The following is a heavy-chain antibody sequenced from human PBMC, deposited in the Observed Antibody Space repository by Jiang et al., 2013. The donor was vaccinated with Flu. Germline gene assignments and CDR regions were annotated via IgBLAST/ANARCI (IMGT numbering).Heavy chain of an antibody. J-gene: IGHJ6*02. CDR2: ISAYNGNT. CDR3: ARDHTTYGWDFYFSFAMDV. D-gene: IGHD3-16*01. CDR1: GGTFGSYG. Sequence: VKVSCKASGGTFGSYGVSWVRQAPGQGLEWMGWISAYNGNTHYAQNLQGRVTMTTDTSTSTAYMDLRSLRSDDTAVYYCARDHTTYGWDFYFSFAMDVWGQGTTVTVSS. V-gene: IGHV1-18*01.